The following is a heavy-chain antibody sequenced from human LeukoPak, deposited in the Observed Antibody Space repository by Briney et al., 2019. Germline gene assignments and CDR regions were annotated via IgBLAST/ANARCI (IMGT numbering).Heavy chain of an antibody. CDR3: ARGPLGRFLEWLFLDY. J-gene: IGHJ4*02. CDR1: GGSVSSGSYY. Sequence: PSETLSLTCTVSGGSVSSGSYYWSWIRQPPGKGLEWIGYVYYSGSTNYNPSLKSRVTISVDTSKNLFSLKLSSVTAADTAVYYCARGPLGRFLEWLFLDYWGQGTLVTVSS. D-gene: IGHD3-3*01. CDR2: VYYSGST. V-gene: IGHV4-61*03.